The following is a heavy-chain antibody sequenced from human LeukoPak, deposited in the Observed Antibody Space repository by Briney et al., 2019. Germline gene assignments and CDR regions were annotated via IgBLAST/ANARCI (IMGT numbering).Heavy chain of an antibody. CDR3: AREVVGATPPAFDI. Sequence: SETLSLTCAVYGGSFSGYYWSWIRQPPGKGLEWIGEINHSGSTNYNPSLKSRVTISVDTSKNQFSLKLSSVTAADTAVYYCAREVVGATPPAFDIWGQGTIVTVSS. J-gene: IGHJ3*02. CDR1: GGSFSGYY. V-gene: IGHV4-34*01. CDR2: INHSGST. D-gene: IGHD1-26*01.